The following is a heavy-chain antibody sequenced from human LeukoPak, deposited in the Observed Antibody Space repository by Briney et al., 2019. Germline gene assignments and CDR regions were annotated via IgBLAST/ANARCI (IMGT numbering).Heavy chain of an antibody. CDR3: ARNKGQGGVWFDP. J-gene: IGHJ5*02. V-gene: IGHV5-51*01. D-gene: IGHD1-26*01. CDR2: IYPADSDT. Sequence: GESLKISCKGSGYSFTSYWISWVRQMPGKGLEWLGIIYPADSDTRYNPSFQGQVTISADKSISTAYLQWSSLKASDTAMYYCARNKGQGGVWFDPWGQGTLVTVSS. CDR1: GYSFTSYW.